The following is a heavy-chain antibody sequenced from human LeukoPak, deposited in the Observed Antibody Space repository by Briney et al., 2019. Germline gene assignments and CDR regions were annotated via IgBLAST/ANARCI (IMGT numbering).Heavy chain of an antibody. CDR2: ISAYNGNT. V-gene: IGHV1-18*01. Sequence: ASVKVSCKASGYTFTSYGISWVRQAPGQGLEWMGWISAYNGNTNYAQKLQGRVTMTTDTSTSTAYMELRSLRSDDTAVYYCARDEVLWFGELLTWFDPWGQGTLVTVSS. CDR3: ARDEVLWFGELLTWFDP. J-gene: IGHJ5*02. CDR1: GYTFTSYG. D-gene: IGHD3-10*01.